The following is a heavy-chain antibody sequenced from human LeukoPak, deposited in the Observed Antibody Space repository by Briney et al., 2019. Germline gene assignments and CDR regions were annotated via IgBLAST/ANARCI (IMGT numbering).Heavy chain of an antibody. CDR3: AKARTRGYSYGSFDY. V-gene: IGHV3-30*02. CDR1: GFTFSYYA. J-gene: IGHJ4*02. CDR2: IRYDGTNK. Sequence: GGSLRLSCAASGFTFSYYAIHWVRQAPGKGLEWVAFIRYDGTNKNYADSVKGRFTISRDNSKNTLYPQMNSLRAEDTAVYYCAKARTRGYSYGSFDYWGQGTLVTVSS. D-gene: IGHD5-18*01.